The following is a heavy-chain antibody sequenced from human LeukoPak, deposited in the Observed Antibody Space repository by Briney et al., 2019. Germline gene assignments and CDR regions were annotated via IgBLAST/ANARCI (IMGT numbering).Heavy chain of an antibody. J-gene: IGHJ3*02. D-gene: IGHD1-20*01. CDR2: ISGSGGST. CDR3: ARIITGRAHFDI. Sequence: PGGSLRLSCAASGFTFSTREMNWVRQAPGKGLEWVSAISGSGGSTYYADSVKGRFTISRDNSKNTLYLQMNSLRAEDTAVYYCARIITGRAHFDIWGQGTMVTVSS. CDR1: GFTFSTRE. V-gene: IGHV3-23*01.